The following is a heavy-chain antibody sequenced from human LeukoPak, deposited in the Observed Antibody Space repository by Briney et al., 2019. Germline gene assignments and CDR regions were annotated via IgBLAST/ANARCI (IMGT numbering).Heavy chain of an antibody. Sequence: SETLSLTCTVSGGSISSYYWSWLRQPPGKGLECIGYIYYSGSTNYNPSLKSRVTISVDTSKNQFSLKLSSVTAAETAVYYCARALYDFWSGYYAYYFDYWGQGTLVTVSS. CDR1: GGSISSYY. CDR3: ARALYDFWSGYYAYYFDY. CDR2: IYYSGST. V-gene: IGHV4-59*01. D-gene: IGHD3-3*01. J-gene: IGHJ4*02.